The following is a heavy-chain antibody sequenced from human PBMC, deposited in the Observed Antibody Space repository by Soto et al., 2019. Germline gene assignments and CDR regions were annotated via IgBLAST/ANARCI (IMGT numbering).Heavy chain of an antibody. CDR2: ISYDGTNK. V-gene: IGHV3-30*04. D-gene: IGHD1-1*01. CDR3: GRDNMIQLGPPTSVDS. J-gene: IGHJ4*02. CDR1: GFSFSSYA. Sequence: GGSLRLSCEGSGFSFSSYAIPWARQGPGKGLEWVAVISYDGTNKFYGECVRGRFTIYRDDSKSTVYLQMNSLRAEDTAMYYCGRDNMIQLGPPTSVDSWGQGALVTVSS.